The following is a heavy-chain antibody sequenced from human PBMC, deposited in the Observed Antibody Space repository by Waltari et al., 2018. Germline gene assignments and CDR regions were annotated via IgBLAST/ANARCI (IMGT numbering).Heavy chain of an antibody. D-gene: IGHD3-10*01. Sequence: EVQLVESGGGLVKPGGSLRLSCAASGFTFSRYSMNWFRQAPGKGVEWVASISSSSSYIYYADSVKGRFTISRDNAKNSLYLQMNSLRAEDTAVYYCASPSGSYSFYYFDYWGQGTLVTVSS. J-gene: IGHJ4*02. V-gene: IGHV3-21*01. CDR1: GFTFSRYS. CDR2: ISSSSSYI. CDR3: ASPSGSYSFYYFDY.